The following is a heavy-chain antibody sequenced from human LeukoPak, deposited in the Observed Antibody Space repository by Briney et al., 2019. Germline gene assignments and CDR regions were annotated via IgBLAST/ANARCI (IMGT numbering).Heavy chain of an antibody. Sequence: GGSLRLSCAASGFTFDDYAMHWVRQAPGKGLEWVSLISWDGGSTYYADSVKGRFTISRDNSKNSLYLQMNSLRPEDTALYFCAKSKSSSSGSNYMDVWGKGTTVTVSS. J-gene: IGHJ6*03. CDR1: GFTFDDYA. V-gene: IGHV3-43D*03. CDR3: AKSKSSSSGSNYMDV. D-gene: IGHD6-6*01. CDR2: ISWDGGST.